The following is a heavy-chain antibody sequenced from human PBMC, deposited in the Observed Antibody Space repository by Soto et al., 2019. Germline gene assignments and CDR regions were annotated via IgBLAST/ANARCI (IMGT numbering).Heavy chain of an antibody. CDR3: AKVGYGLFDY. CDR2: ISGSGGST. V-gene: IGHV3-23*01. D-gene: IGHD5-18*01. Sequence: GGSLRLSWAVSGFTFSNHAMSWVRQAPGKGLEWVSGISGSGGSTDYIDSVKGRFTISRDDSKNTLYLQMNSLRAEDTAVYYCAKVGYGLFDYWGQGTLVTVSS. J-gene: IGHJ4*02. CDR1: GFTFSNHA.